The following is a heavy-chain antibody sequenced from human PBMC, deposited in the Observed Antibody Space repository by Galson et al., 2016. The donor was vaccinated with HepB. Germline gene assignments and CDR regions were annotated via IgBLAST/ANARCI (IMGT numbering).Heavy chain of an antibody. CDR1: GYTFTSFA. Sequence: SVKVSCKASGYTFTSFAMHWVRQAPGQGLEWMGWINAGNGNTKYSQKLQGRVTITRDTSASTAYMELSSLRSEDTAVYYCAKGVHIVVVTAIPDYYYGMDVWGQGTTVTVSS. V-gene: IGHV1-3*01. CDR2: INAGNGNT. D-gene: IGHD2-21*02. CDR3: AKGVHIVVVTAIPDYYYGMDV. J-gene: IGHJ6*02.